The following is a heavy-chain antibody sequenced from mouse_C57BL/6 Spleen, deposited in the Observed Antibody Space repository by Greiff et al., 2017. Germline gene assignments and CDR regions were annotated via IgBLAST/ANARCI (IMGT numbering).Heavy chain of an antibody. CDR3: AREGDITTVAVCDY. CDR2: IYPGDGDT. D-gene: IGHD1-1*01. J-gene: IGHJ2*01. V-gene: IGHV1-82*01. Sequence: VQGVESGPELVKPGASVKISCKASGYAFSSSWMNWVKQRPGKGLEWIGRIYPGDGDTNYNGKFKGKATLTADKSSSTAYMQLSSLTSEDSAVYFCAREGDITTVAVCDYWGQGTTLTVSS. CDR1: GYAFSSSW.